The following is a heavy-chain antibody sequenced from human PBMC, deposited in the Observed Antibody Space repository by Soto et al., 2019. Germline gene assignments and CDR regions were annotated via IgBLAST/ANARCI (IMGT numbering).Heavy chain of an antibody. CDR1: RFTFSSFA. CDR2: ISAGGGST. CDR3: AKVWTYYYSIDV. Sequence: EVQLLESGGGLVQPGGSLRLSCAASRFTFSSFAMSWGRPAPGKGLEWVSGISAGGGSTYYADSVKGRFSISRDNSKNTVYLQMNSLRAEDTAVYYCAKVWTYYYSIDVWGKGTTVTVSS. V-gene: IGHV3-23*01. J-gene: IGHJ6*03. D-gene: IGHD2-21*01.